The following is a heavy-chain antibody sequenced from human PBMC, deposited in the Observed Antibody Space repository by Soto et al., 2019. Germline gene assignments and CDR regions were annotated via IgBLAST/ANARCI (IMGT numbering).Heavy chain of an antibody. CDR2: ITPRGDSA. Sequence: QVQLVQSGAEVKKPGASVKISCKASGYIFSDYYVHWVRQAPGHGLEWIGIITPRGDSATYAQKFQDRVTLTRDTSTSTVYMELRGLTSDDTALYYCARGLSSSGYYMWGQGTLVSVSP. D-gene: IGHD5-12*01. J-gene: IGHJ4*02. CDR1: GYIFSDYY. V-gene: IGHV1-46*01. CDR3: ARGLSSSGYYM.